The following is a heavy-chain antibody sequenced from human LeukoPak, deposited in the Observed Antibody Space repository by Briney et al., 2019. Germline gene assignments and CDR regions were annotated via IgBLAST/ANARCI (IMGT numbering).Heavy chain of an antibody. J-gene: IGHJ4*02. Sequence: ASETLSLTCTVSGGSISSSNSYWGWIRQPPGKGLEWIGSIYYSGNTYYNASLKSQVSISIDTSKNQFSLRLTSVTAADTAVYYCARQTGSGLFILPGGQGTLVTVSS. CDR1: GGSISSSNSY. CDR2: IYYSGNT. V-gene: IGHV4-39*01. D-gene: IGHD3/OR15-3a*01. CDR3: ARQTGSGLFILP.